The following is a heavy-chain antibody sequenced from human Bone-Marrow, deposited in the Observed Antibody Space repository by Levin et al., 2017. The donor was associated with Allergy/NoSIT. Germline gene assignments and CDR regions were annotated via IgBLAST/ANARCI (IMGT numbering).Heavy chain of an antibody. D-gene: IGHD3-16*02. J-gene: IGHJ4*02. CDR1: GGPARSGNFY. CDR2: IYHTGTT. Sequence: GSLRLSCTVSGGPARSGNFYWSWIRQPPGKGLEWVGNIYHTGTTNYNSSLKSRLTISVDTSKNQFSLKLNSVTAADTAVYYCARHPGGIWGTFRSPDWGQGTLVIVSS. V-gene: IGHV4-61*01. CDR3: ARHPGGIWGTFRSPD.